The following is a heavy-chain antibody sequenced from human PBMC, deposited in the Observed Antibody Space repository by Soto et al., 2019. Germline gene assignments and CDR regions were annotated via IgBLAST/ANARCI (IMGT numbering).Heavy chain of an antibody. V-gene: IGHV3-74*01. D-gene: IGHD2-15*01. Sequence: EVQLVESGGGLVQPGGSLRLSCAASGFTFSSYWMHWVRQAPGKGLVWVSRINTDGSATSYADSVKGRFTISRDNAKNTLYLQMNSLRAEDTAVYYYARKSADCSGDGCPIDYWGQGTLVTVSS. CDR2: INTDGSAT. J-gene: IGHJ4*02. CDR1: GFTFSSYW. CDR3: ARKSADCSGDGCPIDY.